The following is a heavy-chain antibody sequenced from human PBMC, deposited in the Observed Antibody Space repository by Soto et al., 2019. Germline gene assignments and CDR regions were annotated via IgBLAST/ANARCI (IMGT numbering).Heavy chain of an antibody. V-gene: IGHV3-23*01. CDR3: APTGRGSCSGGSCYPNGSNY. J-gene: IGHJ4*02. Sequence: GGSLRLSCAASGLTFSNYGMNWVRQAPGKGLEWVSAISNSGYETYYADAVKGRFTISRDNSKSTLYLQMGSLRAEDTAVYYCAPTGRGSCSGGSCYPNGSNYWGQGTLVTVSS. CDR2: ISNSGYET. D-gene: IGHD2-15*01. CDR1: GLTFSNYG.